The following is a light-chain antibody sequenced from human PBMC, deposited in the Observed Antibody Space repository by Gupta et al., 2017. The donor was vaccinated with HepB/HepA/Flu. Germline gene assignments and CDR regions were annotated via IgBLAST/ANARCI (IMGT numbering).Light chain of an antibody. J-gene: IGKJ1*01. Sequence: IQMNQSPSSLSASVGDRVTITCRASQSISSYLNWYQQKPGKAPNLLIYAASNLQSGAPSRFSGGGYGTEFTLTISSLQPEDVATYYCQQSHSLPQTFGQGTKLEIK. CDR2: AAS. CDR3: QQSHSLPQT. V-gene: IGKV1-39*01. CDR1: QSISSY.